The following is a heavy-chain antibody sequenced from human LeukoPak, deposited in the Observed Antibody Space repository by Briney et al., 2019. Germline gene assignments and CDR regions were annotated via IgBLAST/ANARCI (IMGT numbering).Heavy chain of an antibody. CDR3: ARRNEYGSGSPVGH. D-gene: IGHD3-10*01. Sequence: SETLSLTCAVYGGSFSGYYWSWIRQPPGKGLEWIGEINHSGSTNYNPSLKSRVTISVDTSKNQLSLNLRSVTAADTAVYYCARRNEYGSGSPVGHWGQGTLVTVSS. CDR2: INHSGST. CDR1: GGSFSGYY. J-gene: IGHJ5*02. V-gene: IGHV4-34*01.